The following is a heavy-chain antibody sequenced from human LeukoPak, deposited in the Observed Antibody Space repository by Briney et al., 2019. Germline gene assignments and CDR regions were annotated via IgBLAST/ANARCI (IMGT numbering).Heavy chain of an antibody. D-gene: IGHD4/OR15-4a*01. V-gene: IGHV4-59*13. Sequence: SETLSLTCTVSGVSISTDYWTWVRQSPGKGLEWIGYIHYSGNTSYNPSLKSRVTISVDTSKNQFSLKLTSVTSADTAVYYCARDAGATAYWGQGAPVTVSS. CDR1: GVSISTDY. J-gene: IGHJ4*02. CDR3: ARDAGATAY. CDR2: IHYSGNT.